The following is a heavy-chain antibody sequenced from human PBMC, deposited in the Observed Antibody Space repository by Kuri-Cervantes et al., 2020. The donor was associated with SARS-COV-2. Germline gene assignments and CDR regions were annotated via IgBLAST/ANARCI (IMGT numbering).Heavy chain of an antibody. CDR2: IYASGST. V-gene: IGHV4-4*07. CDR3: ARANGAVATSGYWYFDL. J-gene: IGHJ2*01. CDR1: GGSISSYY. Sequence: SETLSLTCTVSGGSISSYYWSWIRQPAGKGLEWIGRIYASGSTNYNPSLKSRVTISVDTSKNQFSLKLSSVTAADTAMYFCARANGAVATSGYWYFDLWGRGTLVTVSS. D-gene: IGHD6-19*01.